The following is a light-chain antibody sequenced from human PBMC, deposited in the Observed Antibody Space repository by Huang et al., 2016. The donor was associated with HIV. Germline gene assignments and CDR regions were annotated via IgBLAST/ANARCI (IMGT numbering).Light chain of an antibody. CDR2: DTS. V-gene: IGKV3-11*01. J-gene: IGKJ4*01. CDR3: QQRSSGVT. Sequence: IVLTQSPATLSWYPGERVTLSCRASQSVGNYIAWYQQHPGQSPRLLIYDTSNNATGTPVRFSGSGSGTDFARTISNLESEDFAVYYCQQRSSGVTFGGGTKVQVK. CDR1: QSVGNY.